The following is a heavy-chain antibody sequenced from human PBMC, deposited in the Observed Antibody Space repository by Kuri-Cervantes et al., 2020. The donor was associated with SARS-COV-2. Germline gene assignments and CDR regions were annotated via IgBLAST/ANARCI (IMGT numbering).Heavy chain of an antibody. J-gene: IGHJ4*02. CDR1: GFTVSSNY. V-gene: IGHV3-53*01. Sequence: GEFLKISCAASGFTVSSNYMSWVRQAPGKGLEWVSVIYSGGSTYYADSVKGRFTISRDNSKNTLYLQMNSLRAEDTAVYYCARVPSGSYYEYYFDYWGQGTLVTVSS. CDR2: IYSGGST. D-gene: IGHD1-26*01. CDR3: ARVPSGSYYEYYFDY.